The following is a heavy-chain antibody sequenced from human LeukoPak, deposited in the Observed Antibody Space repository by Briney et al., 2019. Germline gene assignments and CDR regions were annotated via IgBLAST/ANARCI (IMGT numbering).Heavy chain of an antibody. CDR3: ARLVVGATTFFDY. CDR1: GGSFSGYY. CDR2: INHSGSA. D-gene: IGHD1-26*01. J-gene: IGHJ4*02. V-gene: IGHV4-34*01. Sequence: SETLSLTFAVYGGSFSGYYWSWIRQPPGKGLEWIGEINHSGSANYNPSLKSRVTISVDTSKNQFSLKLSSVTAADTAVYYCARLVVGATTFFDYWGQGTLVTVSS.